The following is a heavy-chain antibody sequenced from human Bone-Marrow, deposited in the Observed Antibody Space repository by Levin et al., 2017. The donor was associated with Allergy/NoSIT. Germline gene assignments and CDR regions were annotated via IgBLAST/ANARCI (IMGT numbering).Heavy chain of an antibody. CDR2: INPNSGDT. Sequence: GASVKVSCKTSGYTFTSYNVYWVRQAPGQGLDWMGYINPNSGDTGYAQKFQGRVTLTRNSSINTAYMELSGLRSEDTAMYYCARGDCYSGSCYGPDWFDPWGQGTQVTVSS. D-gene: IGHD2-15*01. V-gene: IGHV1-8*01. J-gene: IGHJ5*02. CDR3: ARGDCYSGSCYGPDWFDP. CDR1: GYTFTSYN.